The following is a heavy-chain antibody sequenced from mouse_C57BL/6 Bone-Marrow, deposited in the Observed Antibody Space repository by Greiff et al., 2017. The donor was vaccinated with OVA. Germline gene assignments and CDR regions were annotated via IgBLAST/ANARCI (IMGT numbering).Heavy chain of an antibody. D-gene: IGHD2-12*01. V-gene: IGHV5-9*04. CDR1: GYTFSSYS. Sequence: EVKLLQPGGGLVKPGGSLKLSCAASGYTFSSYSMSWVSQTPEKSLEWVATIRRGGGNTYYPDSVKGRFTMSRDNAKNTLYLQLSSLRSEDTAVYYCARRVGRRGGGMAYWGQGTSVTVSS. J-gene: IGHJ4*01. CDR3: ARRVGRRGGGMAY. CDR2: IRRGGGNT.